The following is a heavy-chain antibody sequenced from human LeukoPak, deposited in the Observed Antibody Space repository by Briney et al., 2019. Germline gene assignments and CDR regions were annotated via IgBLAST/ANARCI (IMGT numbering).Heavy chain of an antibody. CDR2: IIPIFGTA. Sequence: ASVKVSCKASGGTFSSYAISWVRQAPGQGLEWMGGIIPIFGTANYAQKFQGRVTITADKSTSTAYMELSSLRSEDTAVYYCASFDYVWGSYRYSLYYFDYWGQGTLVTVSS. V-gene: IGHV1-69*06. D-gene: IGHD3-16*02. CDR1: GGTFSSYA. J-gene: IGHJ4*02. CDR3: ASFDYVWGSYRYSLYYFDY.